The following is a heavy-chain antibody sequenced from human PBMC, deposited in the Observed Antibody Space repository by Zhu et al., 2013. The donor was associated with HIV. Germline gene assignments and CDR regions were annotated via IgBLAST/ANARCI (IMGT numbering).Heavy chain of an antibody. CDR2: INPNSGGT. D-gene: IGHD3-22*01. CDR3: ARAMTNYYDSSGYYFLAEYFQH. CDR1: GYTFTGYY. Sequence: QVQLVQSGAEVKKPGASVKVSCKASGYTFTGYYMHWVRQAPGQGLEWMGWINPNSGGTNYAQKFQGRVTMTRDTSISTAYMELSRLRSDDTAVYYCARAMTNYYDSSGYYFLAEYFQHWGQGTLVTVSS. V-gene: IGHV1-2*02. J-gene: IGHJ1*01.